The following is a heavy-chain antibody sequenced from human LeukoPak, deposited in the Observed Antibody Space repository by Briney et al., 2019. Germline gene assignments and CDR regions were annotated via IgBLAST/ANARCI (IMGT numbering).Heavy chain of an antibody. J-gene: IGHJ4*02. CDR1: GGSFSGYY. CDR2: INHSGST. V-gene: IGHV4-34*01. CDR3: ARSITIFGVVPVD. Sequence: PSETLSLTCAVYGGSFSGYYWSWIRQPPGKGLEWIGEINHSGSTNYNPSLKSRVTISVDTSKNQFSLKLSSVTAADTAVYYCARSITIFGVVPVDWGQGTLVTVSS. D-gene: IGHD3-3*01.